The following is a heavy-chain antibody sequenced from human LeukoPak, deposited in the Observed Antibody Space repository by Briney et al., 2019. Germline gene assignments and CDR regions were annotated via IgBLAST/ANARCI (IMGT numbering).Heavy chain of an antibody. V-gene: IGHV3-7*01. Sequence: GGSLRLSCAASGFTFSSYAMSWVRQAPGKGLEWVANIKQDGSEKYYVDSVKGRFTISRDNAKNSLYLQMNSLRAEDTAVYYCARDRRWYFDYWGQGTLVTVSS. J-gene: IGHJ4*02. CDR1: GFTFSSYA. CDR3: ARDRRWYFDY. CDR2: IKQDGSEK. D-gene: IGHD2-15*01.